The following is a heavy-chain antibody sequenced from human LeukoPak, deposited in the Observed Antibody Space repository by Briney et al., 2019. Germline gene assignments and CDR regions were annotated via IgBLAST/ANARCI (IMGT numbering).Heavy chain of an antibody. J-gene: IGHJ4*02. D-gene: IGHD3-10*01. Sequence: TGGSLRLSCAASGFTFSSYGMSWVRQAPGKGLEWVSTISGTGDSTYYADSVRGRFTISRDSSKNTLYLQMNSLRAEDTAVYYCAKGLGRFGSGKIYFDYWGQGTLVTVSS. CDR1: GFTFSSYG. V-gene: IGHV3-23*01. CDR2: ISGTGDST. CDR3: AKGLGRFGSGKIYFDY.